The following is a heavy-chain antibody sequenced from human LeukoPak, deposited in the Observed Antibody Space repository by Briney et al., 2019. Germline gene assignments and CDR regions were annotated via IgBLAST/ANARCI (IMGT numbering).Heavy chain of an antibody. CDR2: IRYDGSNK. J-gene: IGHJ4*02. D-gene: IGHD3-10*01. V-gene: IGHV3-30*02. CDR3: AYYYGSGSYYSLFDY. CDR1: GFTFSSYG. Sequence: GGSLRLSCAASGFTFSSYGMHWVRQAPGKGLEWVAFIRYDGSNKYYADSVKGRFTISRDNSKNTLYLQMNSPRAEDTAVYYCAYYYGSGSYYSLFDYWGQGTLVTVSS.